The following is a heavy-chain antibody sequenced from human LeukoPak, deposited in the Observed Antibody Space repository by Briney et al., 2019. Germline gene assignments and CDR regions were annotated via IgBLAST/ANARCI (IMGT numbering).Heavy chain of an antibody. CDR3: ATGEPALFDK. Sequence: GGSVRLSCAASGFTFSKYWMHWVRQGPGKGLVWVSRIKSDGSSTNYADSVKGRFTISRDNTKNTVYLQMNSLRVEDTALYYCATGEPALFDKRGQGTLVTVSS. J-gene: IGHJ4*02. D-gene: IGHD1-14*01. CDR2: IKSDGSST. V-gene: IGHV3-74*01. CDR1: GFTFSKYW.